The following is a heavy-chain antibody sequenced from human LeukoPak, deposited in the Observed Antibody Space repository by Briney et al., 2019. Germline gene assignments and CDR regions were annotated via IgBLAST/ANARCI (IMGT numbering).Heavy chain of an antibody. Sequence: ASVKVSCKASGYTFTGYYMHWVRQAPGQGLEWMGWINPNSGGTNYAQKFQGRVTMTRDTSISTAYMELSRLRSDDTAVYYCARGSRFLEWLLYDVLNYWGQGTLVTVSS. D-gene: IGHD3-3*01. CDR1: GYTFTGYY. CDR3: ARGSRFLEWLLYDVLNY. V-gene: IGHV1-2*02. J-gene: IGHJ4*02. CDR2: INPNSGGT.